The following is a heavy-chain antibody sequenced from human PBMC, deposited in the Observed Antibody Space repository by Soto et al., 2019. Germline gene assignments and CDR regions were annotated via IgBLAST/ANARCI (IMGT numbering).Heavy chain of an antibody. Sequence: ASVKVSCKASGGTFSSYAISWVRQAPGQGLEWMGGIIPIFGTANYAQKFQGRVTITADESTSTAYMELSSLRSEDTAVYYCATAGGLRATYYYDSSGYYPIDYWGQGTLVTVSS. CDR1: GGTFSSYA. J-gene: IGHJ4*02. CDR3: ATAGGLRATYYYDSSGYYPIDY. CDR2: IIPIFGTA. D-gene: IGHD3-22*01. V-gene: IGHV1-69*13.